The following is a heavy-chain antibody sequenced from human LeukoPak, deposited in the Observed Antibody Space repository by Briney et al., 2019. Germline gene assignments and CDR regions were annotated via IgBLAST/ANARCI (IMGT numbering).Heavy chain of an antibody. J-gene: IGHJ4*02. Sequence: GGSLRLSCAAPGFTFDDSAMHWVRQAPGKGLEWVSLISGDGGSTDYADSLKGRFTIARDNRKNSLHLQMKSLRTEDTALYCSAKDEGGDISHWGQGTLVTVSS. CDR1: GFTFDDSA. V-gene: IGHV3-43*02. CDR2: ISGDGGST. CDR3: AKDEGGDISH. D-gene: IGHD2-15*01.